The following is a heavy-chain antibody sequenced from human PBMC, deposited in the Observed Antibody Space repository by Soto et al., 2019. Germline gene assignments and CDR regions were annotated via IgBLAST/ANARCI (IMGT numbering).Heavy chain of an antibody. V-gene: IGHV3-30-3*01. CDR2: ISYDGSNI. CDR1: GFTFSSYA. D-gene: IGHD4-17*01. CDR3: ARDGSYGDSLYFDY. J-gene: IGHJ4*02. Sequence: GGSLRLSCAASGFTFSSYAMHWVRQAPGKGLEWVAVISYDGSNIYYADSVKGRFTISRDNSKNTLYLQMNSLRAEDTAVYYCARDGSYGDSLYFDYWGQGTLVTVSS.